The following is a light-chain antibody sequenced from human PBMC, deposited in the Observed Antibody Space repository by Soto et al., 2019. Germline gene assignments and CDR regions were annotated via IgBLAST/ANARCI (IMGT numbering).Light chain of an antibody. V-gene: IGKV3-20*01. Sequence: MLLTHSAVTLAFSPWERATLSFRASQSVSSSYLAWYQQKPGQAPRLLIYCASSRATGIPDRFSGSGSGTDLTLTISRLEPEDFAVYYCQQYGRSTWTFGQGTKVDIK. CDR1: QSVSSSY. CDR3: QQYGRSTWT. CDR2: CAS. J-gene: IGKJ1*01.